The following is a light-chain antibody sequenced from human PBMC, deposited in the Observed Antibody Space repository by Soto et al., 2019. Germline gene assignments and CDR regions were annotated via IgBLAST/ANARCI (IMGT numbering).Light chain of an antibody. CDR1: QSVSSY. J-gene: IGKJ5*01. CDR3: QQRSNWPPKIT. CDR2: DAS. Sequence: IVLTQSPATLSLSPWERATLSCRASQSVSSYLAWYQQKPGQAPRLLLYDASNRATGIPARFSGSGSGTDFTLTISSLEPEDFAVYYCQQRSNWPPKITFGQGTRLEIK. V-gene: IGKV3-11*01.